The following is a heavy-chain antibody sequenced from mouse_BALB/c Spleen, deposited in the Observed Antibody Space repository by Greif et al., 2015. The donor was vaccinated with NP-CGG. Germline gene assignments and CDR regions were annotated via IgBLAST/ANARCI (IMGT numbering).Heavy chain of an antibody. J-gene: IGHJ4*01. CDR1: GFTFSDYY. D-gene: IGHD2-10*02. CDR2: ISDGGSYT. CDR3: ARRGYGNYDYAMDY. V-gene: IGHV5-4*02. Sequence: EVKLVESGGGLVKPGGSLKLSCAASGFTFSDYYMYWVRQTPEKRLEWVATISDGGSYTYYPDSVKGRFTISRDNAKNNLYLQMSSLKSEDTAMYYCARRGYGNYDYAMDYWGQGTSVTVSS.